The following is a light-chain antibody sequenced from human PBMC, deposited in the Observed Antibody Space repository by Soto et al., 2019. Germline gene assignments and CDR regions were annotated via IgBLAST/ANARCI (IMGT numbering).Light chain of an antibody. CDR1: QDISTS. Sequence: DIQLTQSRSFLSASVGDRFTIACRASQDISTSLAWYQQKPGKAPKLLIYGASTLQSGVPSRFSGSGSGADLTLTISSLQPENFATFYCQQVNSVPFAFGGGTQGDI. V-gene: IGKV1-9*01. J-gene: IGKJ4*01. CDR3: QQVNSVPFA. CDR2: GAS.